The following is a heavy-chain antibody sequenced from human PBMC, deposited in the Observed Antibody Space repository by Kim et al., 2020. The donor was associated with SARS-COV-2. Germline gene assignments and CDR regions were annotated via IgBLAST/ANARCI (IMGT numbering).Heavy chain of an antibody. CDR1: GFSFTTYS. J-gene: IGHJ4*02. D-gene: IGHD7-27*01. Sequence: GGSLRLSCAASGFSFTTYSMNWVRQAPGKGLEWISYISSSSSTIYYADSVKGRFTISRDNARNSLHLQMNRLRDEDTAVYYCARNWASDYWGQGTLVTVSS. V-gene: IGHV3-48*02. CDR3: ARNWASDY. CDR2: ISSSSSTI.